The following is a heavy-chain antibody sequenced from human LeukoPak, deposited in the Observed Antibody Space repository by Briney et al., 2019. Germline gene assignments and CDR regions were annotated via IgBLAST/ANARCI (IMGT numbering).Heavy chain of an antibody. CDR2: VNHSGST. CDR1: GGSFSGYY. V-gene: IGHV4-34*01. D-gene: IGHD3-3*01. J-gene: IGHJ4*02. CDR3: ARGRRDDFWSGYSLYYFDY. Sequence: SETLSLTCAVYGGSFSGYYWSWIRQPPGKGLEWIGEVNHSGSTNYNPSLKSRVSVSVDTSKNQFSLRLNSVTAADTAVYYCARGRRDDFWSGYSLYYFDYWGQGTLVTVSS.